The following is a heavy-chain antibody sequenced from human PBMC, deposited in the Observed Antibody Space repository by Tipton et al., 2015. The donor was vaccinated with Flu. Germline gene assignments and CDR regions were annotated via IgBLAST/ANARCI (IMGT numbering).Heavy chain of an antibody. V-gene: IGHV3-53*01. J-gene: IGHJ5*02. Sequence: SLRLSCAASGFTFSSYWMSWVRQAPGKGLEWVSVIYSDGRAYYVDSVKGRFTVSRDDSKNMLSLQMDSLRAEDTAVYYCTRGQGANPWGQGTLVTVSS. CDR3: TRGQGANP. CDR1: GFTFSSYW. CDR2: IYSDGRA.